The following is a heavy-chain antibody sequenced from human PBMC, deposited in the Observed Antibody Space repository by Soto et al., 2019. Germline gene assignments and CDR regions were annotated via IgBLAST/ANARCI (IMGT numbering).Heavy chain of an antibody. CDR3: AREENAWPLAYGLDA. Sequence: GGSLRLSCAASGFTFSSYSIHWVRQAPGRGLEWVSAITRNSDIYHADSVKGRFTISRDNAKNSVSLQMDSLRAEDTAVYYCAREENAWPLAYGLDAWGQGTTVTSP. D-gene: IGHD2-2*01. CDR2: ITRNSDI. V-gene: IGHV3-21*01. CDR1: GFTFSSYS. J-gene: IGHJ6*02.